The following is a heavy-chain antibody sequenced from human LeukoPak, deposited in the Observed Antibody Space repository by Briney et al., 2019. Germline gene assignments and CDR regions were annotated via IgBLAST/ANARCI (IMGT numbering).Heavy chain of an antibody. J-gene: IGHJ4*02. Sequence: KPSETLSLTCTVSGGSISSSSYYWGWIRQPPGKGLEWIGSIYYSGSTYYNPSLKSRVTISVDTSKNQFSLKLSSVTAADTAVYYCARLPYDILTGYQSDYWAREPWSPSPQ. V-gene: IGHV4-39*01. CDR1: GGSISSSSYY. D-gene: IGHD3-9*01. CDR3: ARLPYDILTGYQSDY. CDR2: IYYSGST.